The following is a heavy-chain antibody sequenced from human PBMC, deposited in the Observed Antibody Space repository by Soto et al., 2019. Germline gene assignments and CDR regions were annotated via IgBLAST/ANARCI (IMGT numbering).Heavy chain of an antibody. CDR1: GYSFTSYW. J-gene: IGHJ6*02. CDR2: IYPGDSDT. CDR3: ARTAGPDLRYNSSYGMDV. V-gene: IGHV5-51*01. Sequence: PGESLKISCKGSGYSFTSYWIGWVRQMPGKGLEWMGIIYPGDSDTRYSPSFQGQVAISADKSISTAYLQWSSLKASDTAMYYCARTAGPDLRYNSSYGMDVWGQGTTVTVSS. D-gene: IGHD1-20*01.